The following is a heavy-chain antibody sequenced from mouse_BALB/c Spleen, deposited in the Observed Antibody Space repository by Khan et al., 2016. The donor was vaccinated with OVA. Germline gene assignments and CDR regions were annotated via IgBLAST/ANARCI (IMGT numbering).Heavy chain of an antibody. D-gene: IGHD1-1*01. Sequence: VQLQQSGPEVVKPGASVKMSCKASGYTFTSYVMHWVKQKPGQGLEWIGYIYPFNDVTKFNEKFNGKATLTSDKSSSTAYMELSSLTSEDSAVYYGAPGGTYYVAFGYWGQGTLVTVSA. J-gene: IGHJ3*01. CDR3: APGGTYYVAFGY. CDR1: GYTFTSYV. V-gene: IGHV1S136*01. CDR2: IYPFNDVT.